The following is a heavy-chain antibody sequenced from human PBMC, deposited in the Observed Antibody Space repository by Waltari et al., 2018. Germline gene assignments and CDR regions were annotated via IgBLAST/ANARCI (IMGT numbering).Heavy chain of an antibody. CDR1: GGTFSSYA. Sequence: QVQLVQSGAEVKKPGSSVKVSCKASGGTFSSYAISWVRQAPGQGLEWMGRIIPILGTANYAQKFQGRVTITADKSTSTAYMELSSLRSEDTAVYYCARDDSDSSSWYGWFDPWGQGTLVTVSS. D-gene: IGHD6-13*01. J-gene: IGHJ5*02. CDR2: IIPILGTA. CDR3: ARDDSDSSSWYGWFDP. V-gene: IGHV1-69*08.